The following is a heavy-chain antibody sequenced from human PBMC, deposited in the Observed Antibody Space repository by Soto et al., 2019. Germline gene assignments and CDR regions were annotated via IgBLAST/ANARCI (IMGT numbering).Heavy chain of an antibody. CDR1: GGSISSSNW. Sequence: QVQLQESGPGLVKPSGTLSLICAVSGGSISSSNWWSWVRQSPGKGLEWIGEIHHTGSTTYNPSLKSRVTISIDKSKNQFSLNLSSVTAADTAVYYCARGIAAAGTFGYWGQGTLVTVSS. V-gene: IGHV4-4*02. D-gene: IGHD6-13*01. J-gene: IGHJ4*02. CDR2: IHHTGST. CDR3: ARGIAAAGTFGY.